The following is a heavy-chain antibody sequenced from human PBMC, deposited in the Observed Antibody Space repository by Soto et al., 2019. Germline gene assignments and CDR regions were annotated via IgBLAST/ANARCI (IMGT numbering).Heavy chain of an antibody. Sequence: PGGSLRLSCVASGFTFSSYWMSWVRQAPGKGLEWVANIKQDGSEKYYVDYVKGRFTLSRDNAKNSLYLQMNSLTVEDTALYYCARGDYFDNSGPFSDAFDVWGQGTMVTVSS. CDR1: GFTFSSYW. D-gene: IGHD3-22*01. J-gene: IGHJ3*01. V-gene: IGHV3-7*04. CDR3: ARGDYFDNSGPFSDAFDV. CDR2: IKQDGSEK.